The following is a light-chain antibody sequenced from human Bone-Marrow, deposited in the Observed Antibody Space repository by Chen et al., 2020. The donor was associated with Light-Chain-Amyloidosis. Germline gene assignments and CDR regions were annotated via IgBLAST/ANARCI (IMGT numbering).Light chain of an antibody. J-gene: IGLJ3*02. CDR1: SGSIAPTS. Sequence: NFMLTQPHSVSESPGKTVIISCTRSSGSIAPTSVPWYRQRPGSSPTTVIYEDDQRPSGVPDRISGSLYRSSNSASLTISGLKTEDDADYYCQYYKGSSQGVFGGGTKLTVL. CDR3: QYYKGSSQGV. V-gene: IGLV6-57*01. CDR2: EDD.